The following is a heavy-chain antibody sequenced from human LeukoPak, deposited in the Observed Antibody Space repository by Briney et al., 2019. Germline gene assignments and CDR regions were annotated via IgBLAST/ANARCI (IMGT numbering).Heavy chain of an antibody. CDR1: GFTFSSYA. J-gene: IGHJ4*02. Sequence: GGSLRLSCAASGFTFSSYAMSWVRQAPGKGLEWVSAISGSGGSTYYADSVKGRFTISRDNSKNTLYLQMNSLRAEDTAVYYCAKVRRGYSSGYPSDYWGQGTLVTVSS. CDR3: AKVRRGYSSGYPSDY. D-gene: IGHD6-19*01. V-gene: IGHV3-23*01. CDR2: ISGSGGST.